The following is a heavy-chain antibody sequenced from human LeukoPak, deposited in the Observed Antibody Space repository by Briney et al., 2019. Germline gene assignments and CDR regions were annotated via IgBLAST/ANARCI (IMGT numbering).Heavy chain of an antibody. CDR1: GGPMRGYY. V-gene: IGHV4-59*01. CDR3: AREPGFDSSGYLNWFDP. CDR2: IYYSGST. J-gene: IGHJ5*02. D-gene: IGHD3-22*01. Sequence: SETLSLTCTVSGGPMRGYYWSWIRQPPGKGLGWIGYIYYSGSTTYNPSLKSRVTISVDTSKNQFSLKMNSVTAADTAVYYCAREPGFDSSGYLNWFDPWGQGTLVTVSS.